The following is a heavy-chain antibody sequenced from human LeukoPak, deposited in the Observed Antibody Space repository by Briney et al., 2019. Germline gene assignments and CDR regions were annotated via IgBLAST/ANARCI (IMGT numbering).Heavy chain of an antibody. V-gene: IGHV3-23*01. J-gene: IGHJ4*02. CDR1: GFTFSSYA. CDR3: ARERGSCSGGSCYSGGSFDY. Sequence: GGSLRLSCAASGFTFSSYAMSWVRQAPGKGLEWVSAISGSGGSTYYADSVKGRFTISRDNSKNTLYLQMNSLRAEDTAVYYCARERGSCSGGSCYSGGSFDYWGQGTLVTVSS. CDR2: ISGSGGST. D-gene: IGHD2-15*01.